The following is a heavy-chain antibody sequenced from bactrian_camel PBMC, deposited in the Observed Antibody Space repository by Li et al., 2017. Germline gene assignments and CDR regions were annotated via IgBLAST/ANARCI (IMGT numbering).Heavy chain of an antibody. CDR1: GFAFSGYS. V-gene: IGHV3-2*01. CDR3: ATWWSVGF. J-gene: IGHJ6*01. CDR2: IRSDGVNT. Sequence: VQLVESGGGSVQAGGSLRLSCTASGFAFSGYSMTWVRQAPGKGLEWVSSIRSDGVNTYYVDSVKGRFTISKDKAKDTVSLQMNSLKPEDTAMYYCATWWSVGFWGQGTQVTVS. D-gene: IGHD7*01.